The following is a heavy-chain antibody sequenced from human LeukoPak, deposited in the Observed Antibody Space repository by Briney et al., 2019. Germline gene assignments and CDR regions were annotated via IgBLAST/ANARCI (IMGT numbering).Heavy chain of an antibody. CDR3: ARVRMVRGYAFDI. Sequence: SETLSLTCTVSGASISSYYWSWIRQPPGKGLEWIGNIYDNGSTKYNSSLKSRVTISVDTSKNQFSLKLNSVTAADTAVFYCARVRMVRGYAFDIWGLGTMVTVSS. CDR2: IYDNGST. CDR1: GASISSYY. V-gene: IGHV4-59*01. D-gene: IGHD3-10*01. J-gene: IGHJ3*02.